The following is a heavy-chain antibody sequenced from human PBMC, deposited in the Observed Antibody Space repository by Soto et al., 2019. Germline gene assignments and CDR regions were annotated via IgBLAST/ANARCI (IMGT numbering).Heavy chain of an antibody. CDR1: GDSISNSY. Sequence: QVQLQESGPGLVKPSETLSLTCTVSGDSISNSYWSWIRQSPGKGLEWIAFIYNTVSTHYNPSLKXXVSXSVDTSKNQFSLKLASVTAADTAVYYCARGPPFDYWGKGSLVTVSS. J-gene: IGHJ4*02. V-gene: IGHV4-59*01. CDR3: ARGPPFDY. CDR2: IYNTVST.